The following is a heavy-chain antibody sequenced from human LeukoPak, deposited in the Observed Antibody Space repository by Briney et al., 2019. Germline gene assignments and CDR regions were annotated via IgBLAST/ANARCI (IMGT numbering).Heavy chain of an antibody. CDR1: GGSFSGYY. J-gene: IGHJ5*02. Sequence: SETLSLTCAVYGGSFSGYYWSWIRQPPGKGLEWIGEINHSGSTNYNPSLKSRVTISVDTSKNQFSLKLSSVTAADTAVYYCARLNQLGAILLDPWGQGTLVTVSS. D-gene: IGHD3-16*01. CDR3: ARLNQLGAILLDP. CDR2: INHSGST. V-gene: IGHV4-34*01.